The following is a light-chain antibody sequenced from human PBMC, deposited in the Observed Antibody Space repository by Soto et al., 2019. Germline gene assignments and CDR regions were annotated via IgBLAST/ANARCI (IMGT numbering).Light chain of an antibody. J-gene: IGKJ2*01. CDR2: GAS. CDR1: QSVTMSY. CDR3: QQYGSSRT. Sequence: EMVLTQSPDTLSFSPGETATLSCRASQSVTMSYLAWYQQRPGQAPRLLIYGASSRAAGIPDRFSGSGSGTDFTLTITRLEPEDFAVYFCQQYGSSRTFGQGTKLEIK. V-gene: IGKV3-20*01.